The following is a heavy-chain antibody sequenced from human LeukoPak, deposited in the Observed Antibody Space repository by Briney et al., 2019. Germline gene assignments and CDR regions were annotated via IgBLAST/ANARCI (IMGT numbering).Heavy chain of an antibody. J-gene: IGHJ4*02. D-gene: IGHD3-9*01. V-gene: IGHV4-31*03. Sequence: SQTLSLTCTVSGGSISSGGYYWSWIRQHPGKGLEWIWYIYYSGSTYYNPSLKSRVTISVDTSKNQFSLKLSSVTAADTAVYYCARKDFDLIDYWGQGTLVTVSS. CDR3: ARKDFDLIDY. CDR1: GGSISSGGYY. CDR2: IYYSGST.